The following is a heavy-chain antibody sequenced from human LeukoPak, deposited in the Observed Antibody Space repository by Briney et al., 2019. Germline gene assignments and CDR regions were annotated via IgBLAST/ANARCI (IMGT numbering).Heavy chain of an antibody. Sequence: GGSLRLSFAASGFTFSSYSMNWVRQAPGKGLEWVSSISSSSSYIYYADSVKGRFTISRDNAKNSLYLQMNSLRADETAAYYCARDWGNYDFWSGSGDAFDIWGQGTMVTVSS. D-gene: IGHD3-3*01. V-gene: IGHV3-21*01. CDR2: ISSSSSYI. J-gene: IGHJ3*02. CDR1: GFTFSSYS. CDR3: ARDWGNYDFWSGSGDAFDI.